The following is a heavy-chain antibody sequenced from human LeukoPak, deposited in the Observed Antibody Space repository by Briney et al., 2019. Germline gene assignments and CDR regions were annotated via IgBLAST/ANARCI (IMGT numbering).Heavy chain of an antibody. Sequence: ASVKVSCKVSVYSLTELSMHWVRQAPGKGLEWMGGFDPEDGETIYAQKFQGRVTMTEDTSTDTAYMELSSLRSEDTAVYYCATVYSSGWYNGFDYWGQGTLVTVSS. D-gene: IGHD6-19*01. CDR2: FDPEDGET. CDR1: VYSLTELS. CDR3: ATVYSSGWYNGFDY. J-gene: IGHJ4*02. V-gene: IGHV1-24*01.